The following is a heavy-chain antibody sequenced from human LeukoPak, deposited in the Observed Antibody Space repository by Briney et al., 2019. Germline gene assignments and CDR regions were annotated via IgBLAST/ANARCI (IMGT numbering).Heavy chain of an antibody. CDR1: GFTFSNYW. Sequence: GGSLRLSCAASGFTFSNYWMTWVRQAPGKGLEWVANIKPDGSKKTYVASVKGRFTISRDNSKNTLYLQMNSLRAEDTAVYYCAKDQGELREDDAFDIWGQGTMVTVSS. CDR3: AKDQGELREDDAFDI. D-gene: IGHD1-26*01. V-gene: IGHV3-7*03. CDR2: IKPDGSKK. J-gene: IGHJ3*02.